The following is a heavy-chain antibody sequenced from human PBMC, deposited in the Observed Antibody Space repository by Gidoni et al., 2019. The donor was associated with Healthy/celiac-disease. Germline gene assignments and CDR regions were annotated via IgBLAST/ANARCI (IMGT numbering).Heavy chain of an antibody. D-gene: IGHD3-22*01. J-gene: IGHJ6*02. CDR3: AKGTYSSGYYYYGMDV. V-gene: IGHV3-23*01. CDR1: GFTFSSYA. Sequence: EVQLLESGGGLVQPGGSLRLSCAASGFTFSSYAMSWVRQAPGKGLEWVSAISGSGGSTYYADSVKGRFTISRDNSKNTLYLQMNSLRAEDTAVYYCAKGTYSSGYYYYGMDVWGQGTTVTVSS. CDR2: ISGSGGST.